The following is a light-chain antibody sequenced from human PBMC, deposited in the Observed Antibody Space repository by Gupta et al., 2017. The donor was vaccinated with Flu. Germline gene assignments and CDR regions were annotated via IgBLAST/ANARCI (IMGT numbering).Light chain of an antibody. J-gene: IGLJ3*02. V-gene: IGLV1-47*01. CDR3: AVWDDSLSAWV. CDR2: RNN. CDR1: SSNIGRNF. Sequence: QSVLTQPPSASGTPGQRVTISCSGSSSNIGRNFVYWFQQLPGTAPKLLIYRNNRRPSGVPDRFSGSKSGTSASLAISGLQAEDESDYYCAVWDDSLSAWVFGGGTKLTVL.